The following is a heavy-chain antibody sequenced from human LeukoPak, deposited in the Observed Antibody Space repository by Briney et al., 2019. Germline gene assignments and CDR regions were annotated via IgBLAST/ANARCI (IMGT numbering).Heavy chain of an antibody. CDR1: GFTFSSYA. CDR3: AKKRGYNYGDSDY. V-gene: IGHV3-23*01. D-gene: IGHD5-18*01. Sequence: NPGGSLRLSCAASGFTFSSYAMNWVRQAPGKGLEWVSTISGSGDTTYYADSVKGRFTISRDNSKNTLYLQMNSLRAEDTAVYYCAKKRGYNYGDSDYWGQGTLVTVSS. CDR2: ISGSGDTT. J-gene: IGHJ4*02.